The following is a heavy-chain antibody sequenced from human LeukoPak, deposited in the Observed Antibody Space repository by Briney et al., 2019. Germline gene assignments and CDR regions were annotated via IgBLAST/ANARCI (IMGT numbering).Heavy chain of an antibody. CDR3: ARPGSRGYSGYGRWFDP. V-gene: IGHV4-34*01. CDR1: GGSFSGYY. J-gene: IGHJ5*02. Sequence: PSETLSLTCAVYGGSFSGYYWSWIRQPPGKGLEWNGEINHSGSTNYNPSLTSRGTISVDTSKNQFSLKLSSVTAADTAVYYCARPGSRGYSGYGRWFDPWGQGTLVTVSS. D-gene: IGHD5-12*01. CDR2: INHSGST.